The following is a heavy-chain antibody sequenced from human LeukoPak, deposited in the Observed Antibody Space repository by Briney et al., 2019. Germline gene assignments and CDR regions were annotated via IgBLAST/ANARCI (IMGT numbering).Heavy chain of an antibody. CDR3: ARDLAWDAFDI. J-gene: IGHJ3*02. CDR1: GFNFTNYN. Sequence: PEGSLRLSCAASGFNFTNYNMNWVRQAPGKGLEWVSSIHSSSGSIYYADSLKGRFTISRDNAKNSLYLQMNSLRAEDTAVYYCARDLAWDAFDIWGQGTMVTVSS. CDR2: IHSSSGSI. V-gene: IGHV3-21*01.